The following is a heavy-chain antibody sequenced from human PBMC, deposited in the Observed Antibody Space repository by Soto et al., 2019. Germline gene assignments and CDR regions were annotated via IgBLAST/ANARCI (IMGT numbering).Heavy chain of an antibody. Sequence: QVLLVESGGGLVKAGGSLRLSCAASGFIFSDYYMSWVRQTPVKGLEWVSYISTRSTYTNYADSVKGRFTISRDNTKNSLYRQMDSLRVEDTAVYYCARDLAWKRGKVGRYYYGMDVWGQGTTVTVSS. CDR3: ARDLAWKRGKVGRYYYGMDV. J-gene: IGHJ6*02. CDR2: ISTRSTYT. V-gene: IGHV3-11*06. D-gene: IGHD1-1*01. CDR1: GFIFSDYY.